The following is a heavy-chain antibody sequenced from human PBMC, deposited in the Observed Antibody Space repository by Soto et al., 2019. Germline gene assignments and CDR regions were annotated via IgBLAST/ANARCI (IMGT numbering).Heavy chain of an antibody. CDR1: DDSINSDKFY. V-gene: IGHV4-39*01. CDR3: ARLEGLATISYYFDF. CDR2: IYYRGNA. J-gene: IGHJ4*02. Sequence: HLQLQESDPGLVKPSETLSLMCSVSDDSINSDKFYWGWIRQPPGKGLEWIGSIYYRGNAYYNPSLQTRVTISLDKSKSQFSLKLNSVTAADSAVYFCARLEGLATISYYFDFWGPGALVTVSS. D-gene: IGHD3-9*01.